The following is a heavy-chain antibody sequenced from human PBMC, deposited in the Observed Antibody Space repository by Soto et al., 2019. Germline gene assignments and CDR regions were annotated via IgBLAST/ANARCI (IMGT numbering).Heavy chain of an antibody. Sequence: SVKVSCKASGFTFTSSAVQWVRQARGQRLEWIGWIVVGSGNTNYAQKFQERVTITRDMSTSTAYMELSSLRSEDTAVYYCATPTPLRGAMITNINFDFWGQGTPVTVSS. D-gene: IGHD3-10*01. CDR3: ATPTPLRGAMITNINFDF. CDR1: GFTFTSSA. J-gene: IGHJ4*02. V-gene: IGHV1-58*01. CDR2: IVVGSGNT.